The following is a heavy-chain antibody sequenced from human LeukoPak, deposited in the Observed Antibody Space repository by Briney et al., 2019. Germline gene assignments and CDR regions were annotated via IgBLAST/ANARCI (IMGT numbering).Heavy chain of an antibody. CDR2: IYYSGNT. Sequence: SETLSLTCSVSGGSISSSAYYWGWIPQPPGQGLEWIGSIYYSGNTYYNPSLKSPVTISIDTSKNQFSLRLISVTAADTAVYYCARDRLYCSSSSCRNLGWFDPWGQGTLVTVSS. D-gene: IGHD2-2*01. J-gene: IGHJ5*02. CDR3: ARDRLYCSSSSCRNLGWFDP. CDR1: GGSISSSAYY. V-gene: IGHV4-39*07.